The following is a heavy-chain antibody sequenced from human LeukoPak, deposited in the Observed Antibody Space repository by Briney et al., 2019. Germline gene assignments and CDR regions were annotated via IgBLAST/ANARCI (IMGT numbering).Heavy chain of an antibody. CDR2: IRYDGSNK. V-gene: IGHV3-30*02. J-gene: IGHJ4*02. CDR3: ARQSSGIAATDKIDY. CDR1: GFTFSSYG. Sequence: PGGSLRLSCAASGFTFSSYGMHWVRQAPGKGLEWVAFIRYDGSNKYYADSVKGRFTISRDDAKKSLYLQMNSLRVEDTAIYYCARQSSGIAATDKIDYWGQGTLVTVSS. D-gene: IGHD6-13*01.